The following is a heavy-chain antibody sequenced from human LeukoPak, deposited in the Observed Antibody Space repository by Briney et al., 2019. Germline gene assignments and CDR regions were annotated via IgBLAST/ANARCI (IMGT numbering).Heavy chain of an antibody. CDR2: ISSSSSYI. CDR3: ARGGYQLLSFPDY. CDR1: GFTFSSYS. J-gene: IGHJ4*02. V-gene: IGHV3-21*01. D-gene: IGHD2-2*01. Sequence: MTGGSLRLSCAASGFTFSSYSMNWVRQAPGKGLEWVSSISSSSSYIYYADSVKGRFTLSRDNAKNSLYLQMNSLRAEDTAAYYCARGGYQLLSFPDYWGQGTLVTVSS.